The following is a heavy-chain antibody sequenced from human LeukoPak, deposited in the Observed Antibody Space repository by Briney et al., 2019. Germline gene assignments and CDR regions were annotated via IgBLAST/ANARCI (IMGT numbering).Heavy chain of an antibody. V-gene: IGHV4-59*08. Sequence: SETLSLTCTVSGGSISSYYWSWIRQPPGKGLEWIGYIYYSGSTNYNPSLKSRVTISVDTSKNQFSLKLSSVTAADTAVYYCARLPARQQLAPFDYWGQGTLVTVSS. CDR1: GGSISSYY. CDR3: ARLPARQQLAPFDY. CDR2: IYYSGST. J-gene: IGHJ4*02. D-gene: IGHD6-13*01.